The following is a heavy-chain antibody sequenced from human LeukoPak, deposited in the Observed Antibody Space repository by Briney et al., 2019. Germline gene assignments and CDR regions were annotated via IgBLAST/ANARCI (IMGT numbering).Heavy chain of an antibody. CDR2: IRSKANSYAT. V-gene: IGHV3-73*01. J-gene: IGHJ6*02. CDR1: GFTFSGSA. D-gene: IGHD3-9*01. Sequence: GGSLRLSCAASGFTFSGSAMHWVRQASGKGLEWVGRIRSKANSYATAYAASVKGRFTISRDDSKNTAYLQMNSLKTEDTAVYYCTSGYYDIFPRLYGMDVWGQGTTVTVSS. CDR3: TSGYYDIFPRLYGMDV.